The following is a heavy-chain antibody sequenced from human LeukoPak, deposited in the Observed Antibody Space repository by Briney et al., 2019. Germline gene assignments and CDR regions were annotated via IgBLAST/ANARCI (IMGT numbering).Heavy chain of an antibody. CDR2: IYYSGST. J-gene: IGHJ4*02. Sequence: SETLSLTCTVSGGSISSYYWSWIRQPPGKGLEWIGYIYYSGSTNYNPSLKSRVTISVDTSKNQFSLKLSSVTAADTAVYYCAKSGGLDFDHWGQGTLVTVSS. CDR1: GGSISSYY. D-gene: IGHD6-25*01. V-gene: IGHV4-59*01. CDR3: AKSGGLDFDH.